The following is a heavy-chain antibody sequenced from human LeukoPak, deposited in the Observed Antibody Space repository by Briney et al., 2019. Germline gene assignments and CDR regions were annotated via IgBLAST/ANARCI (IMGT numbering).Heavy chain of an antibody. CDR1: GDSFTSNSTA. CDR3: ARAGQRARNNSFYP. J-gene: IGHJ5*02. Sequence: SQSLSLTCAISGDSFTSNSTAWNWIRQCPWRGLEWRGRPFFGSTRYNDNAQSVKSRTTDNPGTSKNKFLLQLRSVTPAETDVYYCARAGQRARNNSFYPWGQRTLGSVSS. D-gene: IGHD6-25*01. CDR2: PFFGSTRYN. V-gene: IGHV6-1*01.